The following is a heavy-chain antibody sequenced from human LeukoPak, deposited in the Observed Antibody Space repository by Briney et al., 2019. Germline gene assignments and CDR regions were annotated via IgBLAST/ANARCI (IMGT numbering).Heavy chain of an antibody. J-gene: IGHJ4*02. D-gene: IGHD3-10*01. CDR2: IIPIPGIA. CDR1: GGTFSTYT. CDR3: ARGPDYTSGSPYLDY. V-gene: IGHV1-69*02. Sequence: SVKVSCKASGGTFSTYTISWVRQAPGQGLEWMGRIIPIPGIANYAQKFQGRGTITADKSTSTAYMELSSLRSEDTAVYYCARGPDYTSGSPYLDYWGQGTLVTVSS.